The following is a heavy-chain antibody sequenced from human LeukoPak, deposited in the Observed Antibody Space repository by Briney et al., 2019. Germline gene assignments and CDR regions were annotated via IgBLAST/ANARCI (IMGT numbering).Heavy chain of an antibody. Sequence: SETLSLTCAVYGGSFSGYYWSWIRQPPGKGLEWIGEINHSGSTNYNPSLKSRLTISVDTSKNQFSLKLSSVTAADTAVYYCARGPPLNPCDFGSSGYYYFDYWGEGTLVTVSS. D-gene: IGHD3-22*01. CDR2: INHSGST. CDR1: GGSFSGYY. V-gene: IGHV4-34*01. J-gene: IGHJ4*02. CDR3: ARGPPLNPCDFGSSGYYYFDY.